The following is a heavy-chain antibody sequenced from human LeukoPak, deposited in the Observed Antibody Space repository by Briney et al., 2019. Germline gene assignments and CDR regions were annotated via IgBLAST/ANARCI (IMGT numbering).Heavy chain of an antibody. CDR3: TRGASGYGNFDY. J-gene: IGHJ4*02. V-gene: IGHV3-74*01. CDR1: GFIFGGYW. Sequence: GGSLRLSCAASGFIFGGYWMHWVRQGPGMGLVWVSRINSDGSSISYADSVKGRFSISRDNAKNTLYLQMNSLRAEDTAVYYCTRGASGYGNFDYWGQGTLVTVSS. D-gene: IGHD5-12*01. CDR2: INSDGSSI.